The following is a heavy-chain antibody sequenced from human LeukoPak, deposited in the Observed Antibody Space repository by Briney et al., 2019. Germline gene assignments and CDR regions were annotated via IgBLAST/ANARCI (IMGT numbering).Heavy chain of an antibody. J-gene: IGHJ4*02. CDR3: ARGHDSSGLYPWVPDF. CDR2: MNPKSGGT. Sequence: ASVKVSCKASGYTFTGYYIHWVRQAPGHGLEWMGWMNPKSGGTNFTQSLQGRVTLTRDTSRSTAYMELNTLRSDDTAVYYCARGHDSSGLYPWVPDFWGQGTLVTVSS. D-gene: IGHD6-19*01. CDR1: GYTFTGYY. V-gene: IGHV1-2*02.